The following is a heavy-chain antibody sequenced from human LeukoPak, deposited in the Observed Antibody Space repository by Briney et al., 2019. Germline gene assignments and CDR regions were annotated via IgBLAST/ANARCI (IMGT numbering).Heavy chain of an antibody. V-gene: IGHV3-48*01. CDR3: AKVLLERTEIDSFDI. Sequence: GGSLRLSCATSGFTLSSYSMDWVRQAPGKGLEWVSHISSRSSPIYYADSVKGRFTISRDNAKNSLFLQMNSLRVEDTAVYYCAKVLLERTEIDSFDIWGQGTIVSVSS. D-gene: IGHD1-1*01. J-gene: IGHJ3*02. CDR1: GFTLSSYS. CDR2: ISSRSSPI.